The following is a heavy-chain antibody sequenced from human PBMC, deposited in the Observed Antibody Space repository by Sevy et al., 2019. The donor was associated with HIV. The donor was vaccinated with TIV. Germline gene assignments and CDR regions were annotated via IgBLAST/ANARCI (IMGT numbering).Heavy chain of an antibody. CDR1: GYTFTGYY. D-gene: IGHD6-13*01. Sequence: ASVKVSCKASGYTFTGYYMHWVRQAPGQGLEWMGRINPNSGCTNYAQRFQGRVTMTRDTSISTAYMELSRLRSDDTAVYYCAARIATAGADAFDIWGQGTMVTVSS. V-gene: IGHV1-2*06. J-gene: IGHJ3*02. CDR2: INPNSGCT. CDR3: AARIATAGADAFDI.